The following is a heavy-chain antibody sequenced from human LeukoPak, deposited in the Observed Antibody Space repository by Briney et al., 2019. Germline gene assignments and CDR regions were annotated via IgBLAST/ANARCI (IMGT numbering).Heavy chain of an antibody. Sequence: SETLSLTCSVSGYSVSSGYYWGWIRQSPGKGLEWIGSMYHSGTTYYNPSLKSRVTLSVDTSKNQFSLKLSSVTAADTAVYYCARGAVNNWFDPWGQGTLVTVSS. CDR1: GYSVSSGYY. J-gene: IGHJ5*02. V-gene: IGHV4-38-2*02. CDR2: MYHSGTT. CDR3: ARGAVNNWFDP.